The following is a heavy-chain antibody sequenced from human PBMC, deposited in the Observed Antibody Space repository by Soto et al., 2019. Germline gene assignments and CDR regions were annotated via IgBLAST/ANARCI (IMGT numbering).Heavy chain of an antibody. V-gene: IGHV1-18*01. Sequence: QGYLVQSGAEVKRPGASGRVSCKTSGFTFNTHGFSWVRQAPGQGLEWMGWNSALNGKTFYAHNFQDRVIMTTDTSSSTAYMELRGLKSDDTAVYYCAAATSIALGFRYLGQGTLVTVSS. CDR1: GFTFNTHG. CDR3: AAATSIALGFRY. CDR2: NSALNGKT. J-gene: IGHJ4*02. D-gene: IGHD1-26*01.